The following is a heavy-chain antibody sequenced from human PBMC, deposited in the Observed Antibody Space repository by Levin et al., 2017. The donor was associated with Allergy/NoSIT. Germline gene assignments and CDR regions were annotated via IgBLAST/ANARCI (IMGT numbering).Heavy chain of an antibody. CDR1: GGSISSHY. V-gene: IGHV4-59*08. CDR3: ARHASLCIGCPDFDN. CDR2: IYYSGIT. Sequence: SQTLSLTCTVSGGSISSHYWSWIRQPPGKGLEWIGYIYYSGITNYNSALKSRVAMSVDTSKNHYSLRLGSVTAAEPAVYYCARHASLCIGCPDFDNWGQGALVTASS. D-gene: IGHD2-8*01. J-gene: IGHJ4*02.